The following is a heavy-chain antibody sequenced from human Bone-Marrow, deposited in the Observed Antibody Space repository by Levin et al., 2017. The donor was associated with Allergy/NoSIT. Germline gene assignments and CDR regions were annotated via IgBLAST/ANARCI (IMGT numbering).Heavy chain of an antibody. CDR3: AEEGLTDDNDDEDALHH. CDR2: VTYDGST. V-gene: IGHV3-43*01. J-gene: IGHJ5*02. D-gene: IGHD1-1*01. Sequence: PGGSLRLSCAASGFTFDDYSMHWVRQAPGKGLEWVSVVTYDGSTFYGDSVKGRFTASRDSSKDFLYLYMNSLTIEDTAVYFCAEEGLTDDNDDEDALHHWGQGTLVAVSS. CDR1: GFTFDDYS.